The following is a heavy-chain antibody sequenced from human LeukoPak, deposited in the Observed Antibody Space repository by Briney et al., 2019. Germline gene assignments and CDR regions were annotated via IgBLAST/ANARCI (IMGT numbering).Heavy chain of an antibody. CDR3: ARDQGQTYYYDSSGYYFDY. CDR1: GFTFSSYW. CDR2: ISSSSSYI. J-gene: IGHJ4*02. D-gene: IGHD3-22*01. Sequence: GGSLRLSCAASGFTFSSYWMSWVRQAPGKGLEWVSSISSSSSYIYYADSVKGRFTISRDNAKNSLYLQMNSLRAEDTAVYYCARDQGQTYYYDSSGYYFDYWGQGTLVTVSS. V-gene: IGHV3-21*01.